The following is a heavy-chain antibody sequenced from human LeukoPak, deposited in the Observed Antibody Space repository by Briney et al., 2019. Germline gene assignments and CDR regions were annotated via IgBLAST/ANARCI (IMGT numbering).Heavy chain of an antibody. CDR2: INTNTGNP. CDR3: ARDIGFAAAGTEVPDAFDI. J-gene: IGHJ3*02. Sequence: ASVKVSCKASGYTFTSYAMNWVRQAPGQGLEWMGWINTNTGNPTYAQGFTGRFVFSLDTSVSTAYLQISSLKVEDTAVYYCARDIGFAAAGTEVPDAFDIWGQGTMVTVSS. D-gene: IGHD6-13*01. V-gene: IGHV7-4-1*02. CDR1: GYTFTSYA.